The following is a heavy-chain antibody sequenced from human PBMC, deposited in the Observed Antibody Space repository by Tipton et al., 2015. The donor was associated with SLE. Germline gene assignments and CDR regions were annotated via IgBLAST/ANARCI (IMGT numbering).Heavy chain of an antibody. CDR1: GGSISTSNYY. CDR2: IYYSGNT. D-gene: IGHD3-3*01. CDR3: ARLDYNFWSGYYNAVPPSFFDF. V-gene: IGHV4-39*07. Sequence: TLSLTCTVSGGSISTSNYYWGWIRQPPGKGLEWIGSIYYSGNTYYNPPLKSRVTISMDTSKNQFSLELSSVTAADTAVYYCARLDYNFWSGYYNAVPPSFFDFWGQGNLVTVSS. J-gene: IGHJ4*02.